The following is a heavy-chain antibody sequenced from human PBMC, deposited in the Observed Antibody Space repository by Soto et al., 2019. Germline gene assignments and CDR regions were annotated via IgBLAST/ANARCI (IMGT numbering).Heavy chain of an antibody. J-gene: IGHJ3*02. CDR1: GFTFSSYA. CDR3: ANPPAHTIFGVVSWGADAFDI. D-gene: IGHD3-3*01. V-gene: IGHV3-23*01. CDR2: ISGSGGST. Sequence: GGSLRLSCAASGFTFSSYAMSWVRQAPGKGLEWVSAISGSGGSTYYADSVKGRFTISRDNSKNTRYLQMNSLRAEDTAVYYCANPPAHTIFGVVSWGADAFDIWGQGTMVTVSS.